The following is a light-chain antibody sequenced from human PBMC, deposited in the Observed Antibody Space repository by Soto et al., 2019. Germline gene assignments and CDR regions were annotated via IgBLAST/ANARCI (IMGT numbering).Light chain of an antibody. CDR3: AAWDDSLNGLYV. J-gene: IGLJ1*01. Sequence: QSVLTQPPSASGTPGQRVTISCSATSSTIGSNTVNWYQQLPGTAPKLLIYSNNQRPSGVPDRFSGSKSGTSASLAISGLQSEDEADYYCAAWDDSLNGLYVFGTGTRSPS. V-gene: IGLV1-44*01. CDR1: SSTIGSNT. CDR2: SNN.